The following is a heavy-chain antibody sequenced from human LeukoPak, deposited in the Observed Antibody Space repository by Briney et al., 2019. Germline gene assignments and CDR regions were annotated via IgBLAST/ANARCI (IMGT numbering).Heavy chain of an antibody. J-gene: IGHJ6*03. D-gene: IGHD6-6*01. CDR3: ARSGIAARRVPYYYYMDV. V-gene: IGHV4-38-2*01. CDR2: IYYSGST. Sequence: GSLRLSCAASGFTFSDHQMDWIRQPPGKGLEWIGSIYYSGSTSYNPSLKSRVTISVDTSKNQFSLKLSSVTAADTAVYYCARSGIAARRVPYYYYMDVWGKGTTVTVSS. CDR1: GFTFSDHQ.